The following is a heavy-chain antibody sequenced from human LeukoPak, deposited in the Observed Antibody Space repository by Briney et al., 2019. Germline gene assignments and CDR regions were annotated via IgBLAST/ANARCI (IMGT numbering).Heavy chain of an antibody. J-gene: IGHJ6*02. CDR1: GGSINSYY. V-gene: IGHV4-59*01. CDR3: ARVMEGDYGAMDV. Sequence: SETLSLTCTVSGGSINSYYWSWIRQPPGKGLEWIGYIYYSGTTTYNPSLKSRVTISGDTSKNQFSLKLSSVTSADTAVYFCARVMEGDYGAMDVWGQGTTVTVSS. D-gene: IGHD3-3*01. CDR2: IYYSGTT.